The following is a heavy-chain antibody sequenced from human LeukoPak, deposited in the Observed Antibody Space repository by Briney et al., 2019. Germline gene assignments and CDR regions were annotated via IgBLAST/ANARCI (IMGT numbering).Heavy chain of an antibody. CDR3: VKGKDAAMT. J-gene: IGHJ4*02. Sequence: SVEVSCKASGYTFTGYYMHWVRQAPGQGLEWMGGIIPIFGTANYAQKFQGRVTITADESTSTAYMELSSLRSEDTAVYYCVKGKDAAMTWGQGTLVTISS. V-gene: IGHV1-69*13. CDR1: GYTFTGYY. D-gene: IGHD5-18*01. CDR2: IIPIFGTA.